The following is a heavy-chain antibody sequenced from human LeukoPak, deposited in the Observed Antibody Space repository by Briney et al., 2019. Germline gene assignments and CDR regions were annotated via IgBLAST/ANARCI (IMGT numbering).Heavy chain of an antibody. D-gene: IGHD5/OR15-5a*01. CDR3: ARVVSVSSYYFDC. Sequence: PGGSLRLSCAGSGFTFSNYGIHWVRQAPGKGLEWMTSISYDGSLKYYADSVRGRFTISRDNSKNTLYLQMNSLRAEDTAVYYCARVVSVSSYYFDCWGQGTLVTVSS. J-gene: IGHJ4*02. V-gene: IGHV3-30*03. CDR2: ISYDGSLK. CDR1: GFTFSNYG.